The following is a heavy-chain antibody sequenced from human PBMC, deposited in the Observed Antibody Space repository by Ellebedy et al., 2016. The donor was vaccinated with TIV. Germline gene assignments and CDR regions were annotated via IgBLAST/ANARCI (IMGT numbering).Heavy chain of an antibody. V-gene: IGHV4-39*01. CDR2: INYSGST. Sequence: MPSETLSLTCTVSGGSISSSSHSWGWIRQPPGKGLEWIGSINYSGSTYYNPSLKSRVTISVDTSKNQFSLRLSSVTAADTAVYYCARGPNYVRGSYKYFYYWGPGTLVTVSS. CDR3: ARGPNYVRGSYKYFYY. J-gene: IGHJ4*02. CDR1: GGSISSSSHS. D-gene: IGHD3-16*01.